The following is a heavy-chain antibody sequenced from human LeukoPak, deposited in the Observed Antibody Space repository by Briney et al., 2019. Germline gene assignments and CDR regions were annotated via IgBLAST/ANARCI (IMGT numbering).Heavy chain of an antibody. D-gene: IGHD3-3*01. Sequence: GASVKVSCKASGYTFTDYYLHWVRQAPGHGLEWMGWIKPDGGDTNYAQRLQGRVTMTRDTSISTAYMELTSLSSDDTAVYYCARGITIYGVMIIYFDSWGQGTLVTVSS. V-gene: IGHV1-2*02. J-gene: IGHJ4*02. CDR1: GYTFTDYY. CDR3: ARGITIYGVMIIYFDS. CDR2: IKPDGGDT.